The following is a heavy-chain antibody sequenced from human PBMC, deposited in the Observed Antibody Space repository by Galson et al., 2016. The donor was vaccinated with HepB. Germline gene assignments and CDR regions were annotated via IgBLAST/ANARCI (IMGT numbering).Heavy chain of an antibody. D-gene: IGHD1-1*01. Sequence: CAISEDSVSSNSAAWNWIRQSPSRGLEWLGRTYYRSKWYNDYAVSVKSRITINPDTSKNQFSLQLNSVTPEDTAVYYCARDLGGAYGTGRSFDYWGQGTLVTVSS. CDR2: TYYRSKWYN. CDR1: EDSVSSNSAA. CDR3: ARDLGGAYGTGRSFDY. V-gene: IGHV6-1*01. J-gene: IGHJ4*02.